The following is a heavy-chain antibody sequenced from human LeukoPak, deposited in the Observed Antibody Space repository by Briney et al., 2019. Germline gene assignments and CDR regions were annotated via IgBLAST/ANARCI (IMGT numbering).Heavy chain of an antibody. CDR3: AKAFSAHENRPPNWFDP. D-gene: IGHD5-12*01. CDR1: GFTFSSSD. CDR2: IGTAGDT. V-gene: IGHV3-13*04. J-gene: IGHJ5*02. Sequence: GGSLRLSCAAPGFTFSSSDMHWVRRATGKGLEWVSAIGTAGDTYYPDSVKGRLTISRDNSKNTLYLQMSSLRAEDTAVYYCAKAFSAHENRPPNWFDPWGQGTLVAVSS.